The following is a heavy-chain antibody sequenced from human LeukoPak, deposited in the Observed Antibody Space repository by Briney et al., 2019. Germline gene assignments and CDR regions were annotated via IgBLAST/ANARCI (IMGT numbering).Heavy chain of an antibody. J-gene: IGHJ4*02. D-gene: IGHD6-13*01. Sequence: PGGSLRLSCAAPGFTVSSNYMSSVRQAPGKGLEWVSVIYSGGSTYYADSVKGRFTISRDNSKNTLYLQMNSLRAEDTAVYYCAKISHRYSSSWQYYFDYWGQGTLVTVSS. CDR2: IYSGGST. CDR1: GFTVSSNY. V-gene: IGHV3-53*05. CDR3: AKISHRYSSSWQYYFDY.